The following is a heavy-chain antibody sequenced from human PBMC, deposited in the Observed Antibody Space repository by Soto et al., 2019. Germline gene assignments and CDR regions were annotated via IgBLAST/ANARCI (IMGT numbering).Heavy chain of an antibody. Sequence: PGGSLRLSCAASGFTFSSYAMHWVRQAPGKGLEYVSAISSNGGSTYYANSVKGRFTISRDNSKNTLYLQMGSLRAEDMAVYYCARAPYGYFDWSNYYYGMDVWGQGTTVTVSS. V-gene: IGHV3-64*01. J-gene: IGHJ6*02. D-gene: IGHD3-9*01. CDR3: ARAPYGYFDWSNYYYGMDV. CDR1: GFTFSSYA. CDR2: ISSNGGST.